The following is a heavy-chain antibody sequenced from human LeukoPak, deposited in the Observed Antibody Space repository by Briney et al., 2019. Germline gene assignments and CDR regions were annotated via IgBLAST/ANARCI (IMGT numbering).Heavy chain of an antibody. CDR1: GNTLTELS. J-gene: IGHJ3*02. Sequence: ASVKVSCKVSGNTLTELSIHWVRQTPGKGLEWLGGFDPEAVKTAYAQKLQGRLTMTEDTSADTAYLELSRLTSDDTAVYYCASGSGGGTMIPDDTFDIWGQGTVVTVSS. CDR2: FDPEAVKT. D-gene: IGHD3-10*01. V-gene: IGHV1-24*01. CDR3: ASGSGGGTMIPDDTFDI.